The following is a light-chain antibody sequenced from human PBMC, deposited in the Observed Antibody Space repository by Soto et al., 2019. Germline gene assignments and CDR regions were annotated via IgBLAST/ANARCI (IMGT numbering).Light chain of an antibody. V-gene: IGLV2-23*01. J-gene: IGLJ1*01. Sequence: QSALTQPASVSGSPGQSITISCTGTSSDVGSSNLVSWYQQHPGKAPKLLIYEGSKRPSGVSNRFSGSKSGNTASLTISGLQAEDDADYYCCSYAGSSTIVFGTGTKLTVL. CDR3: CSYAGSSTIV. CDR1: SSDVGSSNL. CDR2: EGS.